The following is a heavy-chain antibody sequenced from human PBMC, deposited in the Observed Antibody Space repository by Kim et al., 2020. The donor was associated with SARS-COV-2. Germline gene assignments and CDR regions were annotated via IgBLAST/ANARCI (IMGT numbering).Heavy chain of an antibody. J-gene: IGHJ5*02. CDR3: ASHFNSPRGVSLLRRLAWFDP. CDR2: MHYGGTT. D-gene: IGHD3-10*01. CDR1: GGSISTNKYY. V-gene: IGHV4-39*01. Sequence: SETLSLSCTVSGGSISTNKYYWGWIRQPPGKGLEWIGSMHYGGTTDYNPSLESRVTISVDTSKNQFSLKLSSFTAADTAVYYCASHFNSPRGVSLLRRLAWFDPWGQGTLVTVSS.